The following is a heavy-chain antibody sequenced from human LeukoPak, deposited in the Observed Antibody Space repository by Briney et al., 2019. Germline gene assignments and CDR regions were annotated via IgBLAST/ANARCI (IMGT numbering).Heavy chain of an antibody. CDR3: AKSDYYDSSGHPSSFDY. D-gene: IGHD3-22*01. CDR1: GFTFRYYA. V-gene: IGHV3-23*01. CDR2: ISAGGGDT. J-gene: IGHJ4*02. Sequence: PGGSLRLSCAASGFTFRYYAISWVRQAPGKGLEWVSAISAGGGDTYYADSVKGRFTISRDNSKNTLYLQMNSLRVEDTAIYYRAKSDYYDSSGHPSSFDYWGQGTLVTVSS.